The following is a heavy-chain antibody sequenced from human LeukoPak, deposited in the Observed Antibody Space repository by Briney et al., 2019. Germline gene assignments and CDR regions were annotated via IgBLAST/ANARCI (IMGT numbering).Heavy chain of an antibody. CDR3: AREGCSSTSCYFARYNWFDP. CDR2: IIPIFGTA. Sequence: ASVTVSCKASGGTFSSYAISWVRQAPGQGLEWMGGIIPIFGTANYAQKFQGRVTITADKSTSTAYMELSSLRSEDTAVYYCAREGCSSTSCYFARYNWFDPWGQGTLVTVSS. CDR1: GGTFSSYA. D-gene: IGHD2-2*01. J-gene: IGHJ5*02. V-gene: IGHV1-69*06.